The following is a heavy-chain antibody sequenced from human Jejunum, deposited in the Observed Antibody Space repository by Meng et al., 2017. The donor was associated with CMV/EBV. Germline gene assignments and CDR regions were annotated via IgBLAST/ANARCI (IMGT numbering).Heavy chain of an antibody. D-gene: IGHD3-16*01. CDR3: AKDRGGSDDAYDV. J-gene: IGHJ3*01. CDR2: FYISGRST. CDR1: GVTFSSYA. V-gene: IGHV3-23*03. Sequence: SGVTFSSYAMNWVRQAPGKGLEWISVFYISGRSTYYADSVKGRFTISRDNSKNMVYLQMNSLRVEDTAVYYCAKDRGGSDDAYDVWGQGATVTVSS.